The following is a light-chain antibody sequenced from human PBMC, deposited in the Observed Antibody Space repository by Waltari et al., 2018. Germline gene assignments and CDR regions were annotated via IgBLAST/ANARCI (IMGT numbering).Light chain of an antibody. Sequence: DIQMTQSPSSVSASVGDRVIITCRASQDISRWLAWYQQTPGKAPKFLIYDASTLQSGVPSRFSGTGSGTEFTLTISSLQPEDFATYFCHQSYKAPQTFGGGTRLEIK. CDR3: HQSYKAPQT. V-gene: IGKV1-12*01. CDR1: QDISRW. J-gene: IGKJ4*01. CDR2: DAS.